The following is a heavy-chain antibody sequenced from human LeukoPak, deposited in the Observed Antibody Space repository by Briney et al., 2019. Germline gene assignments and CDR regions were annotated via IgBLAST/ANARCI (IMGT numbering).Heavy chain of an antibody. CDR3: ARGVFDY. CDR2: ISTTGSTI. V-gene: IGHV3-48*03. Sequence: GGSLRLSCAASGFPFSSFVMNWARQAPGKGLERMSYISTTGSTIYYADSVKGRFANSRDNAKNSLYRQMNSVRAKDKAVYYCARGVFDYGGQGTLVIVSA. D-gene: IGHD2-8*01. CDR1: GFPFSSFV. J-gene: IGHJ4*02.